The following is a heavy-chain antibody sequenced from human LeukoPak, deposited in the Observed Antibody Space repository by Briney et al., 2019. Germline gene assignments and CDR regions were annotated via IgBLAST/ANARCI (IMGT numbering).Heavy chain of an antibody. V-gene: IGHV3-20*04. J-gene: IGHJ4*02. Sequence: GGALRLSCAASGFTFYDYGMSWVRQAPEKGLEWVSGIYWNGGRTGYADSVKGRFTISRDNAKNSLYLQMNSLRAEDTALYYCARGRDYYDSSGYFYFDYWGQGTLVTVSS. CDR1: GFTFYDYG. CDR2: IYWNGGRT. D-gene: IGHD3-22*01. CDR3: ARGRDYYDSSGYFYFDY.